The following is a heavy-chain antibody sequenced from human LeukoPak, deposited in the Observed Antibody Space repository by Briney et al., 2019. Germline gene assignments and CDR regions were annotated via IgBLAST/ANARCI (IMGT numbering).Heavy chain of an antibody. CDR1: GGSISSSSYY. V-gene: IGHV4-39*07. D-gene: IGHD5/OR15-5a*01. CDR3: ARLGSTSYYYYYMDV. CDR2: IYHSGST. Sequence: SETLSLTCTVSGGSISSSSYYWGWIRQPPGKGLEWIGSIYHSGSTYYNPSLKSRVTISVDTSKNQFSLKLSSVTAADTAVYYCARLGSTSYYYYYMDVWGKGTTVTVSS. J-gene: IGHJ6*03.